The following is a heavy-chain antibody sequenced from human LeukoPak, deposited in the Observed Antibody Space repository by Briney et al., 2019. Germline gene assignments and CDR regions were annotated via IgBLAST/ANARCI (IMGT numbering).Heavy chain of an antibody. V-gene: IGHV1-18*04. CDR1: GYTFTSYR. CDR2: ISAYNGNT. Sequence: ASVKVSCKASGYTFTSYRISWVRQAPGKGLEWMGWISAYNGNTNYAQKLQGRVTMTTDTSTSRAYMELRSLRSDDTAVYYCAREHCSSTSCYPPKDYWGQGTLVTVSS. J-gene: IGHJ4*02. D-gene: IGHD2-2*01. CDR3: AREHCSSTSCYPPKDY.